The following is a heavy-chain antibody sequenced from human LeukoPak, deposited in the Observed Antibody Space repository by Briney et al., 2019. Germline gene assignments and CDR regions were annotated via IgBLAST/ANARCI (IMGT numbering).Heavy chain of an antibody. CDR3: ARDLNREDFDY. D-gene: IGHD1-14*01. CDR2: IWFDGSDK. Sequence: PGGSLRLSCAASGFSFSNYDMHWVRQAPGKGLEWVAIIWFDGSDKYYGDSVKGRFTISRDNSKNTLYLQMNSLRVEDTAVYYCARDLNREDFDYWAREPWSPSPQ. V-gene: IGHV3-33*01. J-gene: IGHJ4*02. CDR1: GFSFSNYD.